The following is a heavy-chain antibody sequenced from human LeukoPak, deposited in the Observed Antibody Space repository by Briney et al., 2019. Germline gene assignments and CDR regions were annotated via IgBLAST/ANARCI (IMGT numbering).Heavy chain of an antibody. D-gene: IGHD6-13*01. CDR2: VNSRGSA. V-gene: IGHV4-34*01. Sequence: SETLSLTCAAHGGSFSGYYWTWLRQSPGKGMEWIGEVNSRGSANYNPSLTSRVTISVDTSKNQFSLKLSSVTAADTAVYYCARGLAYSSSWYYFDYWGQGTLVTVSS. J-gene: IGHJ4*02. CDR1: GGSFSGYY. CDR3: ARGLAYSSSWYYFDY.